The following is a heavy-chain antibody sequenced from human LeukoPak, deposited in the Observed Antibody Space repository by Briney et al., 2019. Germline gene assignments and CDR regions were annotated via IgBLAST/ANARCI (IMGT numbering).Heavy chain of an antibody. D-gene: IGHD4-17*01. Sequence: SETLSLTCTVSGGSISGYYWTWIRQPPGKGLEWIGYIYYSGSTNSNPSLKSRVTISVDTSKNQFSLKLSSVTAVDTAVYYCARVSTVTGRDAFDIWGQGTMVIVSS. J-gene: IGHJ3*02. CDR2: IYYSGST. CDR3: ARVSTVTGRDAFDI. V-gene: IGHV4-59*08. CDR1: GGSISGYY.